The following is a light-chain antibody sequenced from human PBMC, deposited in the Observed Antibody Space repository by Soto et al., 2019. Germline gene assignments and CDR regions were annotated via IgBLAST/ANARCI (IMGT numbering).Light chain of an antibody. CDR1: QSLSSN. CDR3: QQYNHWPPIT. J-gene: IGKJ5*01. V-gene: IGKV3-15*01. Sequence: EIVMTQSPATLSVSPGERATLSCRASQSLSSNLDWYQQKPGQAPRLLIYGASIRATGITARFSGSESGTEFTLTISSLQSEDFAVSYCQQYNHWPPITFGQGTRLEIK. CDR2: GAS.